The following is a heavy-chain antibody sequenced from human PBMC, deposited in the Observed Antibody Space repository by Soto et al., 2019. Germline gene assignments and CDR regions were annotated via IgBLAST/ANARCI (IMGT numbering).Heavy chain of an antibody. CDR1: GFTLRSSW. V-gene: IGHV3-7*01. D-gene: IGHD6-13*01. Sequence: PGGSLGLSCAVCGFTLRSSWMGWVRQGSGKGLEWVANIKKDGSEKYYVDSVKGRFTISRDNAKNSLYLQMNSLRAEDTAVYYCVRDHAVAASDYWGQGALVTVSS. J-gene: IGHJ4*02. CDR2: IKKDGSEK. CDR3: VRDHAVAASDY.